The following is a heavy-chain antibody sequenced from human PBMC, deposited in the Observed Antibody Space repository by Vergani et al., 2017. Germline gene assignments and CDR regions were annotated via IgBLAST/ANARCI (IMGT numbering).Heavy chain of an antibody. V-gene: IGHV3-23*01. CDR1: GFTFSSYA. CDR2: ISGSGGST. Sequence: EVQLLESGGGLVQPGGSLRLSCAASGFTFSSYAMSWVRQAPGKGLEWVSAISGSGGSTYYADYVKGRFTISRDNSKNTLYLQMHSLRAEDTAGYYCAKDSSGWFWYFDLWGRGTLVTVSS. D-gene: IGHD6-13*01. J-gene: IGHJ2*01. CDR3: AKDSSGWFWYFDL.